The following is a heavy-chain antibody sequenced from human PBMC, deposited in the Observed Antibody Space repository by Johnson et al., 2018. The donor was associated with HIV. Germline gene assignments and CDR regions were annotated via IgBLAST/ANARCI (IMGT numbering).Heavy chain of an antibody. V-gene: IGHV3-11*04. CDR3: ARDGGVAAAVGVVAFDI. CDR2: ISTSGSTK. D-gene: IGHD6-13*01. CDR1: GFRFSDHY. Sequence: QVQLVESGGGLVKPGGSLRLSCEASGFRFSDHYMSWIRQAPGKGLEWISYISTSGSTKYYADSVKGRFTISRDNAENSLYLQMNSLRAEDTAVYYCARDGGVAAAVGVVAFDIWGQGTLVTVSS. J-gene: IGHJ3*02.